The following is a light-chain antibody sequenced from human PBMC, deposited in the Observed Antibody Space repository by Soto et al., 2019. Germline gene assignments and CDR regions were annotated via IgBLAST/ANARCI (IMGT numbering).Light chain of an antibody. CDR1: QSLLHSNGYNY. CDR3: MQVLQTRT. J-gene: IGKJ1*01. Sequence: DIVMTQSPLSLPVTPGEPASISCRSSQSLLHSNGYNYLDWYLQKPGQSPQLLIYLGSNRASGVPDRFSGSGSGTDFTLKISRVEAEDVGVYYCMQVLQTRTFGQGTKVDI. CDR2: LGS. V-gene: IGKV2-28*01.